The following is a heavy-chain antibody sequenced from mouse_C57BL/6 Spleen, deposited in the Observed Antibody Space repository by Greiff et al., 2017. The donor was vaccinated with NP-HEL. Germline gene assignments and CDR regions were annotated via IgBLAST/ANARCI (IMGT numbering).Heavy chain of an antibody. D-gene: IGHD2-5*01. Sequence: EVKLQESGPGLVKPSQSLSLTCSVTGYSITSGYYWNWIRQFPGNKLEWMGYISYDGSNNYNPSLKNRISITRDTSKNQFFLQLNSVTTEDTATYYCAGDYSNFDYWGQGTTLTVSS. CDR2: ISYDGSN. CDR3: AGDYSNFDY. J-gene: IGHJ2*01. CDR1: GYSITSGYY. V-gene: IGHV3-6*01.